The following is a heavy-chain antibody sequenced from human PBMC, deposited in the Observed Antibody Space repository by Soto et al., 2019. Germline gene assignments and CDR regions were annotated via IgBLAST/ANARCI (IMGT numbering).Heavy chain of an antibody. CDR1: GFTFSSYS. CDR3: ARVALSYCSSTSCPNWFDP. V-gene: IGHV3-21*01. CDR2: ISSSNSYI. Sequence: PGGSLRLSCAASGFTFSSYSMNWVRQAPGKGLEWVSSISSSNSYIYYAESVKGRFTISRDNAKNSLYLQMNSLRAEDTAVYYCARVALSYCSSTSCPNWFDPWGQGTLVTVSS. J-gene: IGHJ5*02. D-gene: IGHD2-2*01.